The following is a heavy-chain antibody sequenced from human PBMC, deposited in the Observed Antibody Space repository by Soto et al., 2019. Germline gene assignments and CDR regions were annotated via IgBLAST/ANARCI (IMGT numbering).Heavy chain of an antibody. Sequence: PSETLSLTCTVSGGSISSGGYYWSWIRQHPGKGLEWIGYIYYSGSTYYNPSLKSRVTISVDTSKNQFSLKLSSVTAADTAVYYCARDPYHYYDSSGHAFDIWGQGTMVTVSS. CDR1: GGSISSGGYY. J-gene: IGHJ3*02. CDR2: IYYSGST. CDR3: ARDPYHYYDSSGHAFDI. D-gene: IGHD3-22*01. V-gene: IGHV4-31*03.